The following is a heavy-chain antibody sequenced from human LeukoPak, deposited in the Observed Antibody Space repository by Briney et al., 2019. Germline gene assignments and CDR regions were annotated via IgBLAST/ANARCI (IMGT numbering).Heavy chain of an antibody. V-gene: IGHV3-23*01. J-gene: IGHJ4*02. D-gene: IGHD3-10*01. CDR3: AREILRDGSYLIED. CDR2: ISGSGGST. CDR1: GFTFSSYA. Sequence: GGSLRLSCAASGFTFSSYAMSWVRQAPGKGLEWVSAISGSGGSTYYADSVKGRFTISRDNSKNTLYLQMNNLRADDTAVYYCAREILRDGSYLIEDWGQGILVTVSS.